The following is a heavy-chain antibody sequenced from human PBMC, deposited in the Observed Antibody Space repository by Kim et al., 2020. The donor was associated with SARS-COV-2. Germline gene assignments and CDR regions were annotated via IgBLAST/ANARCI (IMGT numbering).Heavy chain of an antibody. V-gene: IGHV3-33*01. CDR1: GFTFSSYG. J-gene: IGHJ5*02. CDR2: IWYDGSNK. CDR3: ARDYHSRWNGELGRAGFDP. D-gene: IGHD3-10*01. Sequence: GGSLRLSCAASGFTFSSYGMHWVRQAPGKGLEWVAVIWYDGSNKYYADSVKGRFTISRDNSKNTLYLQMNSLRAEDTAVYYCARDYHSRWNGELGRAGFDPWGQGTLVTVSS.